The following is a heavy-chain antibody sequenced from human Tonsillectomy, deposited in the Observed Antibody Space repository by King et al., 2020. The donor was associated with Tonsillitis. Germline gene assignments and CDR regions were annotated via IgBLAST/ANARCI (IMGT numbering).Heavy chain of an antibody. CDR1: GYTFTYRY. J-gene: IGHJ3*02. V-gene: IGHV1-45*02. D-gene: IGHD3-22*01. Sequence: QLVQSGAEVKKTGSSVKVSCKASGYTFTYRYLHWVRQAPGQALEWMGWITPFNGNTNYAQKFQDRVTITRYRSMSTAYMELSSLRSEDTAMYYCASHYYDSENNAFDIWGQGTMVTVSS. CDR2: ITPFNGNT. CDR3: ASHYYDSENNAFDI.